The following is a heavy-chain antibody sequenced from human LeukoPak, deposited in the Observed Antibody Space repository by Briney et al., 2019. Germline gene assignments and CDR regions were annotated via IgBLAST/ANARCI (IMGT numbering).Heavy chain of an antibody. D-gene: IGHD2-15*01. CDR2: INGDGRNI. CDR1: GFTFSSYW. Sequence: PGGSLRLSCVASGFTFSSYWMHWVRQDPRKGLVWVSRINGDGRNINYADSVRGRFTISRDNAKNTLYLQMNSLRAEDTAVYYCARDRVRIRYYFDYWGQGTLVTVSS. J-gene: IGHJ4*02. CDR3: ARDRVRIRYYFDY. V-gene: IGHV3-74*01.